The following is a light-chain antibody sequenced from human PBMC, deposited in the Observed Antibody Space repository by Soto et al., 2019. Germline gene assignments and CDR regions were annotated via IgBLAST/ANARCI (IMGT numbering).Light chain of an antibody. V-gene: IGKV4-1*01. CDR1: QSLLYTSNNKNY. J-gene: IGKJ2*01. CDR2: WAS. CDR3: QQYYNTPYT. Sequence: DIVMTQSPDSLAVSLGERATINCKSSQSLLYTSNNKNYLAWYQQKPGQPPKLLIYWASTRESGVPDRFSGSGSGTDFTLTISSLQAEDVAVFYCQQYYNTPYTFGQGTKXEIK.